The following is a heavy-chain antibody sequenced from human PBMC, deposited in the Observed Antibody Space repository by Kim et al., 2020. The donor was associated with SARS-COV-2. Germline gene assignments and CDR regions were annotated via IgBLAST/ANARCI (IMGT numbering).Heavy chain of an antibody. CDR2: IWYDGSNK. CDR1: GITFSSYA. D-gene: IGHD6-6*01. V-gene: IGHV3-33*01. CDR3: AGDSGYSSSSGFEY. Sequence: GGSLRLSCAASGITFSSYAMHWVRQAPGKGLEWVALIWYDGSNKYYADSVKGRFTISRDNSKNTVYLQMDSLRVEDTAMYYCAGDSGYSSSSGFEYWGQGTLVTVSS. J-gene: IGHJ4*02.